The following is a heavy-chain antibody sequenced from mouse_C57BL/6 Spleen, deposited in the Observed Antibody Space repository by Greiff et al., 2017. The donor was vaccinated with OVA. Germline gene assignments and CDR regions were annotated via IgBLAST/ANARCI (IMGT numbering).Heavy chain of an antibody. Sequence: VQLQPPWAELVRPGSSVKLSCKASGYTFTSYWMDWVKQRPGQGLEWIGNIYPSDSETHYNQKFKDKATLTVDKCSSTAYMQLSSLTSEDSAVYYCARSGGGYYAMDYWGQGTSVTVSS. CDR1: GYTFTSYW. V-gene: IGHV1-61*01. D-gene: IGHD1-1*02. J-gene: IGHJ4*01. CDR2: IYPSDSET. CDR3: ARSGGGYYAMDY.